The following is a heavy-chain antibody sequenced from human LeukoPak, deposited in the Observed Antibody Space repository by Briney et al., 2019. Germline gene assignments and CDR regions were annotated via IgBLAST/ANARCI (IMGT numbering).Heavy chain of an antibody. CDR2: ISDTSAM. V-gene: IGHV3-48*01. Sequence: PGGSLRLSCAASGFMFSSNWMSWVRQAPGKGLEWVSYISDTSAMYYADSVRGRFTISRDNAKNSLFLQMNSLRVEDTGVYYCARDGGYSGYDADCWGQGTLVTVSS. CDR3: ARDGGYSGYDADC. J-gene: IGHJ4*02. CDR1: GFMFSSNW. D-gene: IGHD5-12*01.